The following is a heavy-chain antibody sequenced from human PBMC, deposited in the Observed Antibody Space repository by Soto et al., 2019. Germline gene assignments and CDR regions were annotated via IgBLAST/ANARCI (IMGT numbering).Heavy chain of an antibody. CDR1: GGSSISISCC. Sequence: SQTLSLTCSVSGGSSISISCCWVWSHQPPGKGLEWIGSIYYSGSTYYNPSLKSRVTISVDTSKNQFSLKLSSVTAADTAVYYCARLIRGYSYGYFGYDYWGQGTLVTVSS. D-gene: IGHD5-18*01. CDR2: IYYSGST. J-gene: IGHJ4*02. V-gene: IGHV4-39*01. CDR3: ARLIRGYSYGYFGYDY.